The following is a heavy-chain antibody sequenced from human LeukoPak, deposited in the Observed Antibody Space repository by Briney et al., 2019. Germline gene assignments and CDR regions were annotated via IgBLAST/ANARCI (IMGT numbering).Heavy chain of an antibody. D-gene: IGHD4-23*01. CDR3: AKDLSSDGGNSLGYFDL. J-gene: IGHJ2*01. Sequence: SYAASVKPPFTISTDNSKKKLYLQMKRLRAEDTAVYYCAKDLSSDGGNSLGYFDLWGRGTLVTVSS. V-gene: IGHV3-23*01.